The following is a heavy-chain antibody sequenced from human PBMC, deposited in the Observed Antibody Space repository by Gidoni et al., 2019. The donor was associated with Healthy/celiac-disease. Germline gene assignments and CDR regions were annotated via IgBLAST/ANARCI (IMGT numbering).Heavy chain of an antibody. V-gene: IGHV3-33*01. CDR1: GFTFSSYG. CDR2: IWYDGSNK. D-gene: IGHD5-12*01. J-gene: IGHJ6*02. Sequence: QVQLVESGGGVVQPGRSLRLSCAASGFTFSSYGMHWVRQAPGKGLEWVAVIWYDGSNKYYADSVKGRFTISRDNSKNTLYLQMNSLRAEDTAVYYCARGRIVATVGYYYGMDVWGQGTTVTVSS. CDR3: ARGRIVATVGYYYGMDV.